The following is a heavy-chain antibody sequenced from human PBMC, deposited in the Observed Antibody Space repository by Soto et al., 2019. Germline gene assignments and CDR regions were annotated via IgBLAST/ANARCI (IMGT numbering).Heavy chain of an antibody. CDR3: ARDHLILPAHDFFYGSDV. CDR1: GFTFSMYS. V-gene: IGHV3-7*03. J-gene: IGHJ6*02. CDR2: IPQDGVDG. Sequence: GGSRRLSCEVSGFTFSMYSMSWVRQSPGKGLEWVAKIPQDGVDGHYADSVKGRFTISRDNGKNSLYLQLNNLRAEDTAVYYCARDHLILPAHDFFYGSDVRGRGATVTVSS. D-gene: IGHD2-21*02.